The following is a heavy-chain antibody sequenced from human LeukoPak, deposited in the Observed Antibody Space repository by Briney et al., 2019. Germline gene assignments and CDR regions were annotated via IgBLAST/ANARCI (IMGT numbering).Heavy chain of an antibody. V-gene: IGHV3-23*01. CDR1: GFTFSSYA. J-gene: IGHJ4*02. CDR2: ISGSGGST. CDR3: AKDSWGISGSFSY. Sequence: TGGSLRLSCAASGFTFSSYAMSWVRQAPGKGLEWVSAISGSGGSTYYADSVKGRFTISRDNSKNTLYLQMNSLRAEDTAVYYCAKDSWGISGSFSYWGQGTLVTVSS. D-gene: IGHD1-26*01.